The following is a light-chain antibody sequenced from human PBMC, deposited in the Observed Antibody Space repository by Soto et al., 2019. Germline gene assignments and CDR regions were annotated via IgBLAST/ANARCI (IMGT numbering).Light chain of an antibody. V-gene: IGLV2-14*01. J-gene: IGLJ1*01. CDR3: NSYTTLSNRD. CDR1: STDIGAYNY. CDR2: EVT. Sequence: QSVLTQPASVSGSPGQSITISCTGTSTDIGAYNYVSWYQQHPGKAPKLLIYEVTNRPSGVSNRFSGSKSGNTASLTISGLQAEDEANYYCNSYTTLSNRDFGTGTKV.